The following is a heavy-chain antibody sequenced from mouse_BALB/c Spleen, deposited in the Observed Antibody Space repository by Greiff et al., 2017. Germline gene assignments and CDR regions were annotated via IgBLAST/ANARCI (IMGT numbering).Heavy chain of an antibody. CDR3: AREGRYYAMDY. Sequence: EVQLVESGGGLVKPGGSLKLSCAASGFTFSSYAMSWVRQSPEKRLEWVAEISSGGSYTYYPDTVTGRFTISRDNAKNTLYLEMSSLRSEDTAMYYCAREGRYYAMDYWGQGTSVTVSS. CDR1: GFTFSSYA. D-gene: IGHD3-3*01. CDR2: ISSGGSYT. V-gene: IGHV5-9-4*01. J-gene: IGHJ4*01.